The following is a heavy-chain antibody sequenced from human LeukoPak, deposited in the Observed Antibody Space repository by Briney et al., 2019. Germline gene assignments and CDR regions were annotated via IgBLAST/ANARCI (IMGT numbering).Heavy chain of an antibody. V-gene: IGHV3-21*01. J-gene: IGHJ5*02. CDR1: VFTFSSYS. CDR2: ISSSSSYI. D-gene: IGHD6-13*01. Sequence: PGGSLRLSCAASVFTFSSYSMNWVRQAPGKGLEWVSSISSSSSYIYYADSVKGRFTISRDNAKNSLYLQMNSLRAEDTAVYYCASDSSSWYNWFDPWGQGTLVTVSS. CDR3: ASDSSSWYNWFDP.